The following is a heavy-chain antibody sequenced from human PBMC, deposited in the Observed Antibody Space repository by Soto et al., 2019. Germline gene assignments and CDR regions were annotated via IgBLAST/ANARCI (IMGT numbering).Heavy chain of an antibody. V-gene: IGHV4-34*01. J-gene: IGHJ4*02. Sequence: SETLSLTCAVYGGSFSGYYWSWIRQPPGKGLEWIGEINHSGSTNYNPSLKSRVTISVDTSKNQFSLKLSSVTAADTAVYYCARHPISSGWYYFDYWGQGTLVTVSS. CDR2: INHSGST. CDR1: GGSFSGYY. CDR3: ARHPISSGWYYFDY. D-gene: IGHD6-19*01.